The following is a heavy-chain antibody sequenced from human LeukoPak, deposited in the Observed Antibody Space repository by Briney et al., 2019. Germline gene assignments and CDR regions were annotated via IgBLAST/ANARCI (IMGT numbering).Heavy chain of an antibody. V-gene: IGHV3-30*02. CDR2: IRYDGSNK. CDR1: GFTFSSYG. CDR3: AKDQAGTAADGGYFDY. Sequence: GGSLRLSCAASGFTFSSYGMHWVRQAPGRGRVWVAVIRYDGSNKYYADSVKGRFTISRDNSKNTLYLQMNSLRAEDTAVYYCAKDQAGTAADGGYFDYWGQGTLVTVSS. J-gene: IGHJ4*02. D-gene: IGHD6-19*01.